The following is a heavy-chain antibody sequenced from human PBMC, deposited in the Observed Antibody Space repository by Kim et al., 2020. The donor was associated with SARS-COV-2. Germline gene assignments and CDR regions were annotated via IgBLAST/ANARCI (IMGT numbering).Heavy chain of an antibody. D-gene: IGHD6-19*01. V-gene: IGHV3-11*06. J-gene: IGHJ4*02. CDR3: ASRSSGWYGGY. CDR2: T. Sequence: TNYAGSGRGRLTIPRDNAKNALYLQMNRLRAGDTAVYYCASRSSGWYGGYWGQGTLVTVSS.